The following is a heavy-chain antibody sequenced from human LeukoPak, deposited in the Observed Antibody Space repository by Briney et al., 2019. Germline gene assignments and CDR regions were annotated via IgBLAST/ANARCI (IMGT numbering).Heavy chain of an antibody. D-gene: IGHD6-19*01. Sequence: GESLKISCKGSGYSFTSYWIGWVRQMPGKGLDWMGIINPGDSDTRYSPSFQGQVTISADKSISTAYLQWSSLKASDTAMYYCARLFGGGGNGWYYYFNYWGQGTLVTVSS. V-gene: IGHV5-51*01. CDR3: ARLFGGGGNGWYYYFNY. J-gene: IGHJ4*02. CDR1: GYSFTSYW. CDR2: INPGDSDT.